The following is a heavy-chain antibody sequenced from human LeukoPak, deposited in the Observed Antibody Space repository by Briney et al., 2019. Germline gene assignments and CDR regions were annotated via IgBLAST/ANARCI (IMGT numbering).Heavy chain of an antibody. J-gene: IGHJ4*02. CDR1: GGSFSGYY. V-gene: IGHV4-34*01. Sequence: SETLSLTCAVYGGSFSGYYWSWIRQPPGKGLEWIGEINHSGSTNYNPSLKSRVTISVDTSKNQFSLKLSSVTAADTAVYYCARAWYSSGWYDPPYYFDYWGQGTLVTVSS. CDR3: ARAWYSSGWYDPPYYFDY. D-gene: IGHD6-19*01. CDR2: INHSGST.